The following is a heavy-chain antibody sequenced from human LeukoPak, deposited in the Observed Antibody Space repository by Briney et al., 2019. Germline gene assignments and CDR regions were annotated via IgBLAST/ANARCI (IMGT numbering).Heavy chain of an antibody. CDR2: IWYDGSNK. Sequence: GGSLRLSCAASGFTFSSYGMHWVRQAPGKGLEWVAVIWYDGSNKYYADSVKGRFTISRDNSKNTLYLQMNSLSAEDTAVYYCARGRGAATTGGFDYWGQGTLVTVSS. V-gene: IGHV3-33*01. J-gene: IGHJ4*02. CDR1: GFTFSSYG. CDR3: ARGRGAATTGGFDY. D-gene: IGHD5-24*01.